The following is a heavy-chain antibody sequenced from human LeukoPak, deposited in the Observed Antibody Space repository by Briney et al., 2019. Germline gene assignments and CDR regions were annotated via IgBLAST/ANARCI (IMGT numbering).Heavy chain of an antibody. CDR1: GFTVSRYW. J-gene: IGHJ3*02. D-gene: IGHD3-16*02. V-gene: IGHV3-74*03. CDR2: IDSDVSST. Sequence: GGSLRLSCAASGFTVSRYWMHWVRQAPGKGLVWVSRIDSDVSSTTYADSVKGRFIISRDNAKNTLYLQMNSLRGEDTAVYYCARTVTDAFDIWGQGTMVTVSS. CDR3: ARTVTDAFDI.